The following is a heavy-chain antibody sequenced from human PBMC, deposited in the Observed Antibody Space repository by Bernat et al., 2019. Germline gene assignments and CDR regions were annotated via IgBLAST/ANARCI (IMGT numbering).Heavy chain of an antibody. CDR3: AREGQGITSFDY. Sequence: QLQESGPGLVKPSGTLSLTCAVSGGSIGSIDWWSWFRQPPGKGLEWIGEVHHSGRTNYNPSLKSRISITIDKSKNQVSLKLTSVTAADTAVYYCAREGQGITSFDYWGQGTLVTVSS. CDR2: VHHSGRT. V-gene: IGHV4-4*02. D-gene: IGHD5-24*01. CDR1: GGSIGSIDW. J-gene: IGHJ4*02.